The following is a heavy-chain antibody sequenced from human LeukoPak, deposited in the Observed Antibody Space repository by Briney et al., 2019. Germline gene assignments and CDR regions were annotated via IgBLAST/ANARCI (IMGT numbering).Heavy chain of an antibody. CDR1: GGSISGYF. D-gene: IGHD6-19*01. V-gene: IGHV4-4*07. CDR2: TYTSGST. J-gene: IGHJ4*02. Sequence: SETLSLTCTVSGGSISGYFWSWIRQPPGKGLEWIGRTYTSGSTNYNPSLKSRVTMSVDTSKNQFSLKLSSVTAADTAVYYCARSWAGSFDYWGQGTLVTVSS. CDR3: ARSWAGSFDY.